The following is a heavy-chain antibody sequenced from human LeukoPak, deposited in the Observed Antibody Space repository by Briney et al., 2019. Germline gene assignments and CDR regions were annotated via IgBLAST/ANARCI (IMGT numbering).Heavy chain of an antibody. Sequence: GASVKVSCKASGYTFTSYGISWVRQAPGQGLEWMGWISAYNGNTNYAQKLQGRVTMTTDTSTSTAYMELRSLRSDDTAVYYCARDRSDIVATIASYWGQGTLVTVSS. CDR3: ARDRSDIVATIASY. D-gene: IGHD5-12*01. CDR2: ISAYNGNT. CDR1: GYTFTSYG. V-gene: IGHV1-18*01. J-gene: IGHJ4*02.